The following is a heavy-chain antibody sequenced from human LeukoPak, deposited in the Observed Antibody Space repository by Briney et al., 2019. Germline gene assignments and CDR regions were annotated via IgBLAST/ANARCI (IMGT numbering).Heavy chain of an antibody. J-gene: IGHJ6*04. D-gene: IGHD3-9*01. CDR1: GGSISSGGYY. CDR3: ARELRYSTNYSYYYGMDV. CDR2: IHYSGRT. Sequence: SQTLSLTCSVSGGSISSGGYYWSWIRQHPGKGLEWIGYIHYSGRTYYNPSLKSRVMVSVDTSKNQFSLRLSSLTAADTAVYYCARELRYSTNYSYYYGMDVWGKGTTVTVSS. V-gene: IGHV4-31*03.